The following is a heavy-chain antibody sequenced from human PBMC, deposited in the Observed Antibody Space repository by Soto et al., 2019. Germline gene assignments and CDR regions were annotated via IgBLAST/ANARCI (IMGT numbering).Heavy chain of an antibody. CDR2: IYYSGST. CDR3: ARHSSAYNWFDP. D-gene: IGHD1-26*01. CDR1: GGSISSYY. Sequence: KPSETLSLTCAVSGGSISSYYWSWIRQPPGKGLEWIGYIYYSGSTNYNPSLKSRVTISVDTSKNQFSLKLTSVTAADTALYYCARHSSAYNWFDPWGQGTLVTVSS. V-gene: IGHV4-59*08. J-gene: IGHJ5*02.